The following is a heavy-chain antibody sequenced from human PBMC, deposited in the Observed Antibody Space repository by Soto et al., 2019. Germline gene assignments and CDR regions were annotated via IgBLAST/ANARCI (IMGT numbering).Heavy chain of an antibody. J-gene: IGHJ5*02. CDR1: GYTFTSYG. CDR3: ARGPRHSTVLSRYNWFDP. Sequence: ASVKVSCKASGYTFTSYGISWVRQAPGQGLEWMGWISTFHGNTNYAQKFQGSVTMTTDTSTSTVYMELSSLRSEDTAVYYCARGPRHSTVLSRYNWFDPWGQGTLVTVSS. CDR2: ISTFHGNT. V-gene: IGHV1-18*04. D-gene: IGHD1-1*01.